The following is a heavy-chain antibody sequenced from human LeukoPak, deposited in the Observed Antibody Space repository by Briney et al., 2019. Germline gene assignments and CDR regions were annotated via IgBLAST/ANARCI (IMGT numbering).Heavy chain of an antibody. CDR1: GFTFSSYG. CDR2: IWYDGSNK. J-gene: IGHJ4*02. CDR3: ARDPSTDSSGYCDY. V-gene: IGHV3-33*08. D-gene: IGHD3-22*01. Sequence: PGRSLRLSCAASGFTFSSYGMHWVRQAPGKGLEWVAVIWYDGSNKYYADSVKGRFTISRDNSKNTLYLQMNSLRAEDTAVYYCARDPSTDSSGYCDYWGQGTLVTVSS.